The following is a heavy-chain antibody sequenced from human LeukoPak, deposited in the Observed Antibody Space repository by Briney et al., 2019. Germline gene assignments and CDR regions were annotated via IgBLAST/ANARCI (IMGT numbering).Heavy chain of an antibody. J-gene: IGHJ5*02. D-gene: IGHD2-15*01. CDR2: TYYRSKWHN. Sequence: PSETLSLTCTVSGGSISSYYWNWIRQSPPRGLEWLGRTYYRSKWHNDYAVSVKSRITINPDISKNQFSLHLNSVSPEDTAVYYCARLVGGSPGSWGQGTLVTVSS. V-gene: IGHV6-1*01. CDR3: ARLVGGSPGS. CDR1: GGSISSYY.